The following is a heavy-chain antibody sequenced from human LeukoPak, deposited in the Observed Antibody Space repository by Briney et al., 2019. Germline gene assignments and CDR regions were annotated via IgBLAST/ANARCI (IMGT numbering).Heavy chain of an antibody. CDR2: ILYDGSNK. CDR1: GFTFSRYG. Sequence: PGGSLRLSCAASGFTFSRYGMHWVRQAPGKGLEWVAVILYDGSNKYYADSVKGRFTISKDNSKNTLYLQMNSLRAEDTAVYYCARNRRSNSSLNWYFDLWGRGTLVTVSS. D-gene: IGHD6-13*01. J-gene: IGHJ2*01. CDR3: ARNRRSNSSLNWYFDL. V-gene: IGHV3-30*03.